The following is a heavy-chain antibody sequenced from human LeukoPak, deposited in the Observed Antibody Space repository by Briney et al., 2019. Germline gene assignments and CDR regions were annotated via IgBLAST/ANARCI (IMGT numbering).Heavy chain of an antibody. J-gene: IGHJ4*02. D-gene: IGHD2-15*01. CDR3: AKSVRRYCSGGSCYYFDY. V-gene: IGHV3-30*02. CDR1: GFTFSSYG. Sequence: PGGSLRLSCAASGFTFSSYGMHWVRQAPGKGLEWVAFIRYDGSNKYYADSVKGRFTISRDNSKNTLYLQMNSLRAEDTAVYYCAKSVRRYCSGGSCYYFDYWGQGTLVTVSS. CDR2: IRYDGSNK.